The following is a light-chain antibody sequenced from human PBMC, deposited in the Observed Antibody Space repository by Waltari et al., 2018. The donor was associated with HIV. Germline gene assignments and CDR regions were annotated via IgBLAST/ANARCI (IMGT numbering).Light chain of an antibody. J-gene: IGLJ2*01. CDR2: DVT. CDR3: VSYTEKDTFLL. V-gene: IGLV2-8*01. CDR1: SNDIGTYNF. Sequence: QSALTQPPSASGSPGQSVAISCTGSSNDIGTYNFVSWYQHHQGKAPKLIIYDVTRRPPGIPDRFSGTKSGYTASLTVSDLQVEDEADYYCVSYTEKDTFLLFGGGTKLAV.